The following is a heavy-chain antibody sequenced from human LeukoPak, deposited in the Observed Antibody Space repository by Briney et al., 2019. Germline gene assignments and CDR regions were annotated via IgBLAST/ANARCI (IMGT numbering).Heavy chain of an antibody. CDR1: GGSISSGGYY. CDR2: IYHSGST. V-gene: IGHV4-30-2*01. CDR3: ARDRSPSGTSTGNLDF. J-gene: IGHJ4*02. Sequence: PSQTLSLTCTVSGGSISSGGYYWSWNRQPPEKGLEWIGYIYHSGSTYYNPSLKSRVTISVDTSKNQFSLKLTSVTAADTAVYYCARDRSPSGTSTGNLDFWGQGTLVTVSS. D-gene: IGHD1-26*01.